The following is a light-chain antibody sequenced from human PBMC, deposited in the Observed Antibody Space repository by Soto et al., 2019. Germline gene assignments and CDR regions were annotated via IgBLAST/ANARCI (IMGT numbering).Light chain of an antibody. CDR2: DVT. J-gene: IGLJ1*01. V-gene: IGLV2-14*01. CDR3: SSFTSSITYV. Sequence: QSALTQPASESGAPGQSITISCTGTSSDVGGYNSVSWYRQDPGKAPKLMIYDVTNRPSGVSNRFSGSKSGNTASLTISGLQAEDEADYYCSSFTSSITYVFGTGTKVTVL. CDR1: SSDVGGYNS.